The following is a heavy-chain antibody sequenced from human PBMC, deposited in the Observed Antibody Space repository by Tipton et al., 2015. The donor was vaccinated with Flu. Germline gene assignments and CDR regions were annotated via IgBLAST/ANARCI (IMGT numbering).Heavy chain of an antibody. Sequence: TLSLTCTVSGASVRSGTYYWSWIRQPPGGGLEWVGNIYYSGSTNYNPSLKSRATMSIDTSKSQFSLKLSSVTAADTAVYYCARDLNTSGWFVYWGQGALVTVS. CDR3: ARDLNTSGWFVY. CDR1: GASVRSGTYY. CDR2: IYYSGST. V-gene: IGHV4-61*01. D-gene: IGHD6-19*01. J-gene: IGHJ5*01.